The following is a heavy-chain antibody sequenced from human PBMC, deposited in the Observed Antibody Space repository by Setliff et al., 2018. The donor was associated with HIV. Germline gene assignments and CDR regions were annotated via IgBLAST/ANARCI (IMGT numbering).Heavy chain of an antibody. V-gene: IGHV4-4*09. CDR3: VGGGYSSPNWFDP. J-gene: IGHJ5*02. CDR1: GGSISGHY. D-gene: IGHD6-13*01. CDR2: IYSSGST. Sequence: PSETLSLTCTVSGGSISGHYWSWIRQPPGRGLEWIGYIYSSGSTNFNPPLQSRVTISVDTSKNQFSLKLSSVTAADTAVYYCVGGGYSSPNWFDPWGQGTVVTVSS.